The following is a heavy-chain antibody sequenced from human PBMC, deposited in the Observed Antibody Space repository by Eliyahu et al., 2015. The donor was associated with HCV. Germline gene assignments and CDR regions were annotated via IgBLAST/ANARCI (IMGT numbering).Heavy chain of an antibody. CDR3: VREGFYFYAMDV. V-gene: IGHV3-11*06. CDR1: GFTFKDHY. J-gene: IGHJ6*02. Sequence: QLLESGGGLVKPGGSLRLSCAVSGFTFKDHYMSWVRQAPVKGLEWVSSIXGSSTYTTYADSVKGRFTISRDNADNSLYLEMKSLRAEDTGVYYCVREGFYFYAMDVWGQGTTVTVSS. CDR2: IXGSSTYT.